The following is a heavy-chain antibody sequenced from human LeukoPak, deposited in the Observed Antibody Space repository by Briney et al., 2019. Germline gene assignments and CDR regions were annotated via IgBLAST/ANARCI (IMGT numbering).Heavy chain of an antibody. CDR1: GGSLSTHH. D-gene: IGHD3-22*01. CDR2: ISDSGST. Sequence: SETLSLTCVVSGGSLSTHHWSWIRQSPGRGLEWIGYISDSGSTNYNPSLKSRVSISVGTSKNQFSLMLSSVTAADTAVYYCARGYDSSAYYPFNYWGQGTLVTVSS. V-gene: IGHV4-59*11. J-gene: IGHJ4*02. CDR3: ARGYDSSAYYPFNY.